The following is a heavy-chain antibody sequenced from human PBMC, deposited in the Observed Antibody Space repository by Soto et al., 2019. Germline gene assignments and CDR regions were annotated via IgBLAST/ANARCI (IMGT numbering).Heavy chain of an antibody. CDR2: ISSNGGTT. J-gene: IGHJ2*01. CDR1: GFTFSSYA. CDR3: VKGVGATMVGWYFDL. D-gene: IGHD1-26*01. V-gene: IGHV3-64D*08. Sequence: EVQLVESEGGLVQPGGSLRLSCSASGFTFSSYALYWVRQAPGTGLEYVSAISSNGGTTYYADSVRGRFTISRDNSKNTLYFQMSSLRVDDTAVYYCVKGVGATMVGWYFDLWGRGTLVTLSS.